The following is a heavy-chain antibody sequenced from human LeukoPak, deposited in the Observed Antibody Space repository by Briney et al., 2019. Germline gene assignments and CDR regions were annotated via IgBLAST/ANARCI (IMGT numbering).Heavy chain of an antibody. Sequence: ASVKVSCKASGYTFTSYGISWVRQAPGQGLEWMGWISAYNGNTNYAQKLRGRVTMTTDTSTSTAYMELRSLRSDDTAVYYCARDQSYGDYVSNGYWGQGTLVTVSS. D-gene: IGHD4-17*01. CDR3: ARDQSYGDYVSNGY. J-gene: IGHJ4*02. CDR1: GYTFTSYG. V-gene: IGHV1-18*01. CDR2: ISAYNGNT.